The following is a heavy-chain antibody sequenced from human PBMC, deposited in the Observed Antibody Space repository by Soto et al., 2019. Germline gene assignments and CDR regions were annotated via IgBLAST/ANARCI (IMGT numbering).Heavy chain of an antibody. CDR2: INPNSGGT. CDR1: GYTFTGYY. Sequence: GASVKVSCKASGYTFTGYYMHWVRQAPGQGLEWMGWINPNSGGTNYAQKFQGRVTMTRDTSISTAYMELSRLRSDDTAVYYCARGRTYDSSGYRGEFDYWGQGTLVTVSS. D-gene: IGHD3-22*01. V-gene: IGHV1-2*02. J-gene: IGHJ4*02. CDR3: ARGRTYDSSGYRGEFDY.